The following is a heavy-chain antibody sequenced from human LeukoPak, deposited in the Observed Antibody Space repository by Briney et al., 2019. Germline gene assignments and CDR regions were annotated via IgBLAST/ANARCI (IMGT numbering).Heavy chain of an antibody. V-gene: IGHV4-59*01. CDR3: TSGNDYSNYYFGY. Sequence: SETLSLTCSVSGGSFSGYYLSWIRQPPGKGLEWIGYIYYRGSTSYNPSLKSRVTISVDTSESHFSLKLSSVTAADTAVYYCTSGNDYSNYYFGYWGQGTLVTVSS. J-gene: IGHJ4*02. CDR2: IYYRGST. CDR1: GGSFSGYY. D-gene: IGHD4-11*01.